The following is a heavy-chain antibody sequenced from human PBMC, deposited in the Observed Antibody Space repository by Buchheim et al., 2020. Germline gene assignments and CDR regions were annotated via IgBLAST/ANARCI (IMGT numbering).Heavy chain of an antibody. CDR1: VGSISSYY. D-gene: IGHD5-18*01. CDR2: IYYSGST. V-gene: IGHV4-59*01. Sequence: QVQLQESGPGLVKPSETLSLTCTVSVGSISSYYWSWIRQPPGKLLEWIGYIYYSGSTHYTRARKSRVTISVDTSNNQFSLQLSSVTAADTAVYYCARGYSYGPYYFDYWGQGTL. J-gene: IGHJ4*02. CDR3: ARGYSYGPYYFDY.